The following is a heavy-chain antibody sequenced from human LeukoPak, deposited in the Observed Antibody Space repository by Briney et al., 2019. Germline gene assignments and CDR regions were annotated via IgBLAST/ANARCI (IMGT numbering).Heavy chain of an antibody. CDR3: ARAILSHYYFDY. CDR2: INPNSGGT. V-gene: IGHV1-2*02. D-gene: IGHD2/OR15-2a*01. Sequence: ASVKLSCKASGYTFTGYYMHWVRQAPGQGLEWMGWINPNSGGTNYAQKFQGRVTMTRDTSISTAYMELSRLRSDDTAVYYCARAILSHYYFDYWGQGTLVTVSS. J-gene: IGHJ4*02. CDR1: GYTFTGYY.